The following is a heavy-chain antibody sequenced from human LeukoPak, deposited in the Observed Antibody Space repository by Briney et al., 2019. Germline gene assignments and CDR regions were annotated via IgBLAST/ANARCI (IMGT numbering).Heavy chain of an antibody. CDR3: ARALGYYGSGSYYDY. V-gene: IGHV1-18*01. CDR2: ISAYNGNT. CDR1: GYTFTSYG. Sequence: ASVKVSCKASGYTFTSYGISWVRQAPGQGLEWMGWISAYNGNTNYAQKLQGRVTITTDESTSTAYMELSSLRSEDTAVYYCARALGYYGSGSYYDYWGQRTLVTVSS. D-gene: IGHD3-10*01. J-gene: IGHJ4*02.